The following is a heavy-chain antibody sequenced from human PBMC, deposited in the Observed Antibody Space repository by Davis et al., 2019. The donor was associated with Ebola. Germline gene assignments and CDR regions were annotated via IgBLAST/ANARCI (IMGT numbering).Heavy chain of an antibody. J-gene: IGHJ4*02. Sequence: PGGSLRLSCTASGFTFSTYAMSWVRQAPGKGLEWVSVISGGGGDTYYADSVKGRFTISRDNSKNTLYLQMNNLSAEDTAVYYCGKGGWGGSYSIDYWGRGTLVTVSS. CDR1: GFTFSTYA. CDR2: ISGGGGDT. CDR3: GKGGWGGSYSIDY. V-gene: IGHV3-23*01. D-gene: IGHD1-26*01.